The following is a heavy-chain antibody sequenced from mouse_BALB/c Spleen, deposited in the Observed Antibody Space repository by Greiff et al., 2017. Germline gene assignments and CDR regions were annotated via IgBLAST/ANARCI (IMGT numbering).Heavy chain of an antibody. CDR1: GYTFTSYW. J-gene: IGHJ2*01. V-gene: IGHV1-69*02. CDR2: IDPSDSET. CDR3: ARWSTTAPFDY. Sequence: VQLQQPGAELVKPGAPVKLSCKASGYTFTSYWMNWVKQRPGRGLEWIGRIDPSDSETHYNQKFKDKATLTVDKSSSTAYIQLSSLTSEDSAVYYCARWSTTAPFDYWGQGTTLTVSS. D-gene: IGHD1-2*01.